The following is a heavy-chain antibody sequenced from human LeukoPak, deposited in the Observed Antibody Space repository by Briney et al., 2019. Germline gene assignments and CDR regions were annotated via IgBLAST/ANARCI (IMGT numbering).Heavy chain of an antibody. J-gene: IGHJ4*02. CDR3: ATLPYYYDSSGSYYFDY. D-gene: IGHD3-22*01. CDR1: GFIFNSYG. Sequence: GGSLRLSCAASGFIFNSYGMHWVRQAPGKGLEWVAFIRYDGCNKYYADSVKGRFTISRDNSKNTLYLQMNSLRVEDTAVYYCATLPYYYDSSGSYYFDYWGQGTLVTVSS. V-gene: IGHV3-30*02. CDR2: IRYDGCNK.